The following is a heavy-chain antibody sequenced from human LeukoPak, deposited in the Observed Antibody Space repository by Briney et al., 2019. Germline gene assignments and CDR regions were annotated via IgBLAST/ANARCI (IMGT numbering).Heavy chain of an antibody. Sequence: PSETLSLTCGVSCYSISSGFYWGWIRQPPGKGLEWIASIRHSGTTYYHPSLKSPAPMSVDTSKNQFSLKLTSVTAADTAVYYCAREGVSATVGGYWGQGTLVTVSS. CDR1: CYSISSGFY. J-gene: IGHJ4*02. V-gene: IGHV4-38-2*02. CDR2: IRHSGTT. D-gene: IGHD2-21*02. CDR3: AREGVSATVGGY.